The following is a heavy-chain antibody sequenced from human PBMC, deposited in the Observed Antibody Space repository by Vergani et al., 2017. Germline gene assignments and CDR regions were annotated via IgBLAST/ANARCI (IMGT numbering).Heavy chain of an antibody. D-gene: IGHD5-18*01. CDR2: ISSSSSYI. J-gene: IGHJ6*02. Sequence: EVQLVESGGGLVKPGGSLRLSCAASGFTFSSYSMNWVRQAPGKGLEWVSSISSSSSYIYYADSVKGRFTISRDNAKNSLYLQMNSLRAEDTAVYYCARENGYSYGFSYYYGMDVWGQGTTVTVSS. CDR1: GFTFSSYS. CDR3: ARENGYSYGFSYYYGMDV. V-gene: IGHV3-21*01.